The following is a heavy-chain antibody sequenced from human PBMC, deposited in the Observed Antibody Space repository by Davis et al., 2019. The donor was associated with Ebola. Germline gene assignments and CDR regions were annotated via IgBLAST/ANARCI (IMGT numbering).Heavy chain of an antibody. J-gene: IGHJ2*01. D-gene: IGHD2-21*02. CDR2: IYYSGST. CDR3: ARAYCGGDCYPWYFDL. Sequence: SETLSLTCAVYGGSFSGYYWSWIRQPPGKGLEWIGYIYYSGSTNYNPSLKSRVTISVDTSKNQFSLKLSSVTAADTAVYYCARAYCGGDCYPWYFDLWGRGTLVTVSS. CDR1: GGSFSGYY. V-gene: IGHV4-59*08.